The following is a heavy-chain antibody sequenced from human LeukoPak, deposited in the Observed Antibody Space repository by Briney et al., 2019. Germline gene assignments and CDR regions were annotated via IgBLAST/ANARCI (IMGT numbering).Heavy chain of an antibody. V-gene: IGHV3-49*04. CDR2: IRKEAYGGTT. J-gene: IGHJ6*02. D-gene: IGHD3-22*01. CDR3: TRVLYYYDSSGYGVYYYYGMDV. Sequence: GGSLTLSCTASGGTFGGYAMSGVRQPPGKGLAGVGCIRKEAYGGTTEYAASVKGRFTISRDDSKSIAYLQMNSLKTEDTAVYYCTRVLYYYDSSGYGVYYYYGMDVWGQGTTVTVSS. CDR1: GGTFGGYA.